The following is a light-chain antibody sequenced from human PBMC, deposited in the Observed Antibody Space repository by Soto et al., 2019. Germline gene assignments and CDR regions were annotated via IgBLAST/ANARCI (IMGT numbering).Light chain of an antibody. CDR3: QQYNNWPPLT. CDR1: QSVRSN. V-gene: IGKV3D-15*01. Sequence: EIVMTQSPATLSVSPGERATLSCRASQSVRSNLAWYQQKPGQAPRLLIYGASTRATAIPARFSGSGSGTEFTLTISSLQSEDSAVYYCQQYNNWPPLTFGGGTKVEIK. J-gene: IGKJ4*01. CDR2: GAS.